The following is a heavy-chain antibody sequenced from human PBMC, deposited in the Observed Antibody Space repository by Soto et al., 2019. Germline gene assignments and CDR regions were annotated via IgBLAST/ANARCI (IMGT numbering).Heavy chain of an antibody. J-gene: IGHJ4*02. V-gene: IGHV4-31*03. CDR2: IYYSGST. D-gene: IGHD2-21*02. Sequence: PSETLSLTCTVSGGSISSGGYYWSWIRQHPGKGLEWIGYIYYSGSTYYNPSLKSRVTISVDTSKNQFSLKLSSVTAADTAVYYCAREVGSCGGDCPYYFDHWGQGTLVTVSS. CDR3: AREVGSCGGDCPYYFDH. CDR1: GGSISSGGYY.